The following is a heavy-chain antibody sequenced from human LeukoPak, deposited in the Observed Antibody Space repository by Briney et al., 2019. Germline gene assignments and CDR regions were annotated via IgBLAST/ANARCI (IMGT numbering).Heavy chain of an antibody. D-gene: IGHD3-10*01. CDR2: IKQDGSEK. J-gene: IGHJ3*02. Sequence: PGGSLRLSCAASGFTFSTYWMSWVRQAPGKGLEWVANIKQDGSEKYYVDSVKGRFTISRDNAKNSLYLQMNSLRAEDTAVYYCARVQMVRGVIGAFDIWGQGTMVTVSS. V-gene: IGHV3-7*01. CDR3: ARVQMVRGVIGAFDI. CDR1: GFTFSTYW.